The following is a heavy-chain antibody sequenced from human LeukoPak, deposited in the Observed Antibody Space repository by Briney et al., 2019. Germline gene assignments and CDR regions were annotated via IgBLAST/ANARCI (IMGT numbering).Heavy chain of an antibody. Sequence: GASVKVSCKASGYSFTSYGISWVRQAPGQGLEWMGWISAYNGNTNYAQKLQGRVTMTTDTSTSTAYMELRSLRSDDPAVYYCARDLNSGSYPNWFDPWGQGTLVTVSS. CDR1: GYSFTSYG. J-gene: IGHJ5*02. V-gene: IGHV1-18*01. D-gene: IGHD1-26*01. CDR2: ISAYNGNT. CDR3: ARDLNSGSYPNWFDP.